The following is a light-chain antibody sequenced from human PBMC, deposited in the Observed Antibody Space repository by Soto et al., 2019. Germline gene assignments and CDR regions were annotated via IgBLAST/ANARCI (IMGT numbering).Light chain of an antibody. CDR1: QGIRSD. V-gene: IGKV1-6*01. CDR3: LQAYNSPFT. CDR2: AGS. J-gene: IGKJ3*01. Sequence: AIQMTQSPSSLSASVGDRVTITCRASQGIRSDLAWYQQKPGKAPKLLIYAGSTLHSGVASRFSGSGSGTDFTLTISSLQPEDFATYYCLQAYNSPFTFGPGTTVDIK.